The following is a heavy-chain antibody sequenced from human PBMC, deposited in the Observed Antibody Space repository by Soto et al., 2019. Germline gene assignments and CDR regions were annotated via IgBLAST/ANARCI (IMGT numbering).Heavy chain of an antibody. CDR2: INSDGSST. Sequence: EVQLVESGGGLVQPGGSLRLSCAASGFTFSSCWMHWVRQAPGKGLVWVSRINSDGSSTSYADSVKGRFTIFTDNAKNTLYLQRISLRAEDTAVYYCARDIAIFRVDFCYSGQRPLVTASS. CDR1: GFTFSSCW. V-gene: IGHV3-74*01. D-gene: IGHD3-3*01. J-gene: IGHJ4*02. CDR3: ARDIAIFRVDFCY.